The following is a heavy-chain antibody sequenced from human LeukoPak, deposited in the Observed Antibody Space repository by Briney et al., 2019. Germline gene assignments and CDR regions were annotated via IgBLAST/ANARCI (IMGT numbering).Heavy chain of an antibody. CDR2: IIHSGST. Sequence: PSETLSLTCAVYGGSFSGYYWSWIRQPPGKGLQWIGEIIHSGSTNYNPSLKSRVTISVDTSKNQFSLKLSSVTAADTAVYYCVRGPPSIAAGGTVRYYYYGLDVWGPGTTVTVSS. J-gene: IGHJ6*02. V-gene: IGHV4-34*01. D-gene: IGHD6-13*01. CDR1: GGSFSGYY. CDR3: VRGPPSIAAGGTVRYYYYGLDV.